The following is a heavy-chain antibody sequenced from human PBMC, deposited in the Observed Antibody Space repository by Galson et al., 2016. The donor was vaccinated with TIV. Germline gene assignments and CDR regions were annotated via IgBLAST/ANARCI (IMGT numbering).Heavy chain of an antibody. CDR2: ISYDGSNK. D-gene: IGHD1-26*01. V-gene: IGHV3-30*18. CDR1: GASAFTFNTYG. Sequence: SLRLSCAASGASAFTFNTYGVHWVRQAPGKGLEWVAVISYDGSNKYLGDSVKGRFTISRDNSENTVYLQMTSLTSEDTAVYFCAKEETRGGRLYQYHGTDVWGQGTTVTVSS. CDR3: AKEETRGGRLYQYHGTDV. J-gene: IGHJ6*02.